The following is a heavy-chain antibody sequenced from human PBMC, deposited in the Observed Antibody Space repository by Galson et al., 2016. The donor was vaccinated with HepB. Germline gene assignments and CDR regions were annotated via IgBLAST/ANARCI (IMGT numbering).Heavy chain of an antibody. V-gene: IGHV3-30*18. CDR2: ISYDGDKK. CDR1: GFTFSSHG. CDR3: AKDLTTVYYGSGSYPNEPFDY. Sequence: SLRLSCAASGFTFSSHGMHWVRQAPGKGWEWVAVISYDGDKKYYADSVKGRFTISRDNSKNTLYLQMISLRAEDSALYYCAKDLTTVYYGSGSYPNEPFDYWGQRTLVAVSS. J-gene: IGHJ4*02. D-gene: IGHD3-10*01.